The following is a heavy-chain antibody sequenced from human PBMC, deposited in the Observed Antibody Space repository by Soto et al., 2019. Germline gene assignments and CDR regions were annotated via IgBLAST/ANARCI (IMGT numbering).Heavy chain of an antibody. CDR1: GGSFSGYY. Sequence: SETLSLTCAVYGGSFSGYYWSWIRQPPGKGLEWIGEIKHSGSTNYSPALKSRVTISVDTSKNQFSLKLSSVTAADTAVYYCARGPRITMIVVVTPSYGYWGQGTLVTVSS. CDR3: ARGPRITMIVVVTPSYGY. CDR2: IKHSGST. D-gene: IGHD3-22*01. V-gene: IGHV4-34*01. J-gene: IGHJ4*02.